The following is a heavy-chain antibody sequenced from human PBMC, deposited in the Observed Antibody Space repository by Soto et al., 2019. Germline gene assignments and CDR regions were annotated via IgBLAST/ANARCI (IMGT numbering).Heavy chain of an antibody. J-gene: IGHJ4*02. D-gene: IGHD4-17*01. Sequence: QVQLQESGPGLVKPSQTLSLTCTVSGGSISSGGYYWSWIRQHPGKGLEWIGYIYYSGSTYYNPSLKSRVSISVDTSKNQCSLKLSSVTAADTAVYYCARVLIMRGDYAIDYWGQGTLVTVSS. CDR2: IYYSGST. CDR3: ARVLIMRGDYAIDY. CDR1: GGSISSGGYY. V-gene: IGHV4-31*03.